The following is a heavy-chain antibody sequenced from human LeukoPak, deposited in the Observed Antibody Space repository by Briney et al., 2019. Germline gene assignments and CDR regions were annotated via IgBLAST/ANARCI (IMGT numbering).Heavy chain of an antibody. J-gene: IGHJ4*02. CDR2: ISPGGGPT. Sequence: GGSLRLSCAGSGFPFSIYGMNWVRQAPGKGLEWVSGISPGGGPTYYADSVKGRFTISRDDSKNTLYLQMNNLRAEDTAVYYCAKDGAWLRFDDWGQGILVTVSS. V-gene: IGHV3-23*01. D-gene: IGHD5-12*01. CDR3: AKDGAWLRFDD. CDR1: GFPFSIYG.